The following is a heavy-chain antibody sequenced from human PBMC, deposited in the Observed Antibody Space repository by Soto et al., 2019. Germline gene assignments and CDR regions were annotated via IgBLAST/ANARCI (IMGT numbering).Heavy chain of an antibody. V-gene: IGHV4-34*01. CDR3: ARSRGIEYIDLAFDP. Sequence: SETLSLTCAVYGGSFSGYYWSWIRQPPGKGLEWIGEINHSGSTNYNPSLKSRVTISVDTSKNQFSLKLSSVTAADTAVHYCARSRGIEYIDLAFDPWGQGTLVTVSS. J-gene: IGHJ5*02. D-gene: IGHD6-6*01. CDR2: INHSGST. CDR1: GGSFSGYY.